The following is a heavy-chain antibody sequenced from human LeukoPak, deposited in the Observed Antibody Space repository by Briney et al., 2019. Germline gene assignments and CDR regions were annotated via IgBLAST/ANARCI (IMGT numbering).Heavy chain of an antibody. CDR1: GGSFSGCY. CDR3: ARGRCGVSPKRYYFDY. J-gene: IGHJ4*02. V-gene: IGHV4-34*01. Sequence: SETLSLTCAVYGGSFSGCYWSWIRQPPGKGLEWIGEINHSGSTNYNPSLKSRVTISVDTSKNQFSLKLSSVTAADTAVYYCARGRCGVSPKRYYFDYWGQGTLVTVSS. CDR2: INHSGST. D-gene: IGHD5-24*01.